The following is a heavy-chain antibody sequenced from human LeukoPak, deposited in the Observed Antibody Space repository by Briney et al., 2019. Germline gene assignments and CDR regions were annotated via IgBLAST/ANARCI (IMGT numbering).Heavy chain of an antibody. CDR3: ATLLDIVVVGAFDI. D-gene: IGHD2-15*01. CDR1: GYTLTELS. CDR2: FDPEDGET. V-gene: IGHV1-24*01. J-gene: IGHJ3*02. Sequence: ASVKVSCKVSGYTLTELSMHWVRQAPGKGLEWMGGFDPEDGETIYAQKFQGRVTMTEDTPTDTAYMELSSLRSEDTAVYYCATLLDIVVVGAFDIWGQGTMVTVSS.